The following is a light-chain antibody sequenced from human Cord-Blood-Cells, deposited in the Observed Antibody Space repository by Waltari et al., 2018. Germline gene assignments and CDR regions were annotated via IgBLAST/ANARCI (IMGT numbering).Light chain of an antibody. CDR2: DVS. Sequence: QPRSVSGSPGQSVTISCTGTSSDVGGYNYVSWYQQHPGKAPKLMIYDVSKRPSGVPDRFSGSKSGNTASLTISGLQAEDEADYYCCSYAGSYTLIFGTGTKVTVL. J-gene: IGLJ1*01. CDR3: CSYAGSYTLI. V-gene: IGLV2-11*01. CDR1: SSDVGGYNY.